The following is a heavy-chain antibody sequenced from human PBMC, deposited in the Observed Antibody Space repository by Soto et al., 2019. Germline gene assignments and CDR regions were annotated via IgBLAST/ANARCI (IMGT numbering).Heavy chain of an antibody. D-gene: IGHD3-22*01. CDR1: GFTFRSYS. Sequence: GGSLRLSCAASGFTFRSYSMNWVRQAPGKGLEWISYISSSSSTIHYADYVKGRFTISRDNAKNSLYLQMNSLRAEDTTVYYWARDYYDSSGYGRPFESWGQGTLVTVSS. CDR2: ISSSSSTI. CDR3: ARDYYDSSGYGRPFES. V-gene: IGHV3-48*01. J-gene: IGHJ4*02.